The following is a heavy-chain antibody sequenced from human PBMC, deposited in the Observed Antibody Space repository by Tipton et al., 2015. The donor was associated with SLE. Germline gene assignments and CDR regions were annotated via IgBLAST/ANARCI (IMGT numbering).Heavy chain of an antibody. CDR3: VRVGTPDYYMDV. CDR2: IGWDSAYI. Sequence: SLRLSCAASGITFNIYAMHWVRQAPGKGLEWVAGIGWDSAYIAYEDSVEGRFTISRDNAKKSLYLQMDSLRPDDTAFYYCVRVGTPDYYMDVWGKGTRVTVSS. J-gene: IGHJ6*03. D-gene: IGHD7-27*01. CDR1: GITFNIYA. V-gene: IGHV3-9*01.